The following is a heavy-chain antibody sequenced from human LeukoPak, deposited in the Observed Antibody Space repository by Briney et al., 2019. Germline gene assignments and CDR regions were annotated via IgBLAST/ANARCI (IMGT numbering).Heavy chain of an antibody. Sequence: ASVKVSCKASGYTFTSYGISWVRQAPGQGLEWMGWISAYNGSTNYAQKLQGRVTITADESTSTAYMELSSLRSEDTAVYYCASQDKAAADYYFDYWGQGTLVTVSS. CDR3: ASQDKAAADYYFDY. CDR1: GYTFTSYG. D-gene: IGHD6-13*01. V-gene: IGHV1-18*01. CDR2: ISAYNGST. J-gene: IGHJ4*02.